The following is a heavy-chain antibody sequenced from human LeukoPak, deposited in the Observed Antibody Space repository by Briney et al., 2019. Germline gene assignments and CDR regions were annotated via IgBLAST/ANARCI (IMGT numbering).Heavy chain of an antibody. CDR2: IYYSGST. CDR3: ATGPYYYDSSGLLYYYGMDV. J-gene: IGHJ6*02. Sequence: SETLSLTCTVSGGSISSYYWSWIRQPPGKGLEWIGYIYYSGSTNYNPSLKSRGTISVDTSKNQFSLKLSSVTAADTAVYYCATGPYYYDSSGLLYYYGMDVWGQGTTVTVSS. V-gene: IGHV4-59*08. D-gene: IGHD3-22*01. CDR1: GGSISSYY.